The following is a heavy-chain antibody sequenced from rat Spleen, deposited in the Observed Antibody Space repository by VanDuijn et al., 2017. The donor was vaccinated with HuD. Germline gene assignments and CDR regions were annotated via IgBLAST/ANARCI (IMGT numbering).Heavy chain of an antibody. V-gene: IGHV2-30*01. Sequence: QVQLKESGPGLVQPSQTLSLTCTVSGFSLFSYNIHWVRQPPGKGLEWMGVIWTGGSTAFNSSFNSRLSVSREISKSQVFLKIISLQTEDTATYYWVRANRESYAHLDYWGQGVVVTVSS. J-gene: IGHJ2*01. CDR2: IWTGGST. CDR3: VRANRESYAHLDY. D-gene: IGHD1-12*01. CDR1: GFSLFSYN.